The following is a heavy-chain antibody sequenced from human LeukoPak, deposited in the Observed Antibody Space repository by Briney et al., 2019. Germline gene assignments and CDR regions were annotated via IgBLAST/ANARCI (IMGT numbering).Heavy chain of an antibody. Sequence: PGGSLRLSCAASGFTFSSYAMHWVRQAPGKGLEWVAVISYDGSNKYYADSVKGRFTISRDNSKNTLYLQMNSLRAEDTAVYYCASDRSGSYFHHGHPPLFDYWGQGTLVTVSS. V-gene: IGHV3-30-3*01. CDR2: ISYDGSNK. D-gene: IGHD1-26*01. CDR3: ASDRSGSYFHHGHPPLFDY. CDR1: GFTFSSYA. J-gene: IGHJ4*02.